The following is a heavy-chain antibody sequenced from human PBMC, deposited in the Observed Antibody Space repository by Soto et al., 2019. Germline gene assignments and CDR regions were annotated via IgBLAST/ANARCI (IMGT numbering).Heavy chain of an antibody. V-gene: IGHV1-18*01. D-gene: IGHD6-19*01. Sequence: QVQLVQSGAEVKKPGASVTVSCKTSGYTFSTYGINWGRQAPGQGLEWMGWISGYNGNTIYAQTVEGRVAMTTDTSTRTVYMEVRSLKSDDTAIYYCSRFILVGGWFDPNYYPGMVVWGYGPTVTVSS. J-gene: IGHJ6*04. CDR1: GYTFSTYG. CDR3: SRFILVGGWFDPNYYPGMVV. CDR2: ISGYNGNT.